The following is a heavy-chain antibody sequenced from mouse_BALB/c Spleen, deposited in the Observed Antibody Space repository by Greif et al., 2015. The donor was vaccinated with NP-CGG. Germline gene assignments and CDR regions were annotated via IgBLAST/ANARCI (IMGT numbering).Heavy chain of an antibody. CDR1: GYTFSSYW. V-gene: IGHV1-9*01. J-gene: IGHJ3*01. CDR3: ARRYYGSSSFAY. D-gene: IGHD1-1*01. CDR2: ILPGSGST. Sequence: VQLQQSGAELMKPGATVKISCKATGYTFSSYWIERVKQRPGHGLEWIGEILPGSGSTNYNEKFKGKASFTADTSSNTAYMQLSSLTSEDSAVYYCARRYYGSSSFAYWGQGTLVTVSA.